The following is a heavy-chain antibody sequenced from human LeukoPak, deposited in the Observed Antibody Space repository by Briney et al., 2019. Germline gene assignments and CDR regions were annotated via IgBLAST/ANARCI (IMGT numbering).Heavy chain of an antibody. CDR2: IKQDGSEK. J-gene: IGHJ4*02. CDR3: ARDSNRGFIGGYDWRFNY. CDR1: GFTFSTYW. Sequence: GGSLRLSCAASGFTFSTYWMSWVRQAPGKGLEGVANIKQDGSEKYYVDSVKGRFTISRDNAKNSLYLQMNSLRAEDTAVYYCARDSNRGFIGGYDWRFNYWGQGTLVTVSS. V-gene: IGHV3-7*01. D-gene: IGHD5-12*01.